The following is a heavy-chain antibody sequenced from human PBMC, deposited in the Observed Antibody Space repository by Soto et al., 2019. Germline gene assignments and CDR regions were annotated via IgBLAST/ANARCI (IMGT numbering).Heavy chain of an antibody. D-gene: IGHD5-12*01. Sequence: EGSLRLSCAASGFTFSDYYMSWIRQAPGKGLEYISYISSSSGSTNYADSVKGRFTISRDNAKNSLYLQMSSLRAEDTAVYYCARDRGGYDRLYYYHGTDVWGQGTTVTVSS. CDR1: GFTFSDYY. CDR3: ARDRGGYDRLYYYHGTDV. J-gene: IGHJ6*02. CDR2: ISSSSGST. V-gene: IGHV3-11*06.